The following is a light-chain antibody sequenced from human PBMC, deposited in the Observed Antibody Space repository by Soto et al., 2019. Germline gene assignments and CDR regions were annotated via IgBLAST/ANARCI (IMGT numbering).Light chain of an antibody. CDR1: SSDVGDYNY. CDR2: DVN. CDR3: SSYTSDSGTSTPHVV. V-gene: IGLV2-14*03. Sequence: QSALTQPASVSGSPGQSITISCTGTSSDVGDYNYVSWYQQHPGKAPKLIISDVNNRPAGLSHRFPGSRSGNTASLTISGLQGEDESDYHCSSYTSDSGTSTPHVVFGGGTKVTVL. J-gene: IGLJ2*01.